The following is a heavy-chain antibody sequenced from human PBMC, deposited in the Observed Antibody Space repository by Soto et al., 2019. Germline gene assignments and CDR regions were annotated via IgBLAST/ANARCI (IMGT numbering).Heavy chain of an antibody. CDR1: GFTFSSYW. J-gene: IGHJ4*02. CDR3: ARDLRHARWFHFDY. V-gene: IGHV3-7*01. CDR2: IKQDGSEK. D-gene: IGHD3-10*01. Sequence: GGSLRLSCAASGFTFSSYWMSWVRQAPGKGLEWVANIKQDGSEKYYVDSVKGRFTISRDNAKNSLYLQMNSLRAEDTAVYYCARDLRHARWFHFDYWGQGTLVTVSS.